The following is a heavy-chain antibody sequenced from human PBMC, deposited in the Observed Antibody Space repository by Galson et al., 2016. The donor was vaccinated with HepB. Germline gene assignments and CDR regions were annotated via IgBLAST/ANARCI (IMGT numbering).Heavy chain of an antibody. CDR3: AKRRRDVLYYCGMDV. CDR2: IIPTFGPA. J-gene: IGHJ6*02. V-gene: IGHV1-69*13. CDR1: GGTFSTYA. Sequence: SVKVSCKASGGTFSTYAINWVRQAPGQGLEWMGGIIPTFGPANYAQRFQDRVTITADESTSTVYMELSSLRSEDTAMYYCAKRRRDVLYYCGMDVWGQGTTVTVSS. D-gene: IGHD5-24*01.